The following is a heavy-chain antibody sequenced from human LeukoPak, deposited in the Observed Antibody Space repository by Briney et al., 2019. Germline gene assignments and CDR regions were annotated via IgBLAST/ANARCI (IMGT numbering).Heavy chain of an antibody. D-gene: IGHD2-15*01. Sequence: GGSLRLSCAASGFTFSSYAMSWVRQAPGKGLEWVSAISGSGGGTYYADSVKGRFTISRDNSKSTLYLQMNSLRAEDTAVYYCARRIGGSLYGMDVWGQGTTVTVSS. CDR2: ISGSGGGT. V-gene: IGHV3-23*01. CDR3: ARRIGGSLYGMDV. CDR1: GFTFSSYA. J-gene: IGHJ6*02.